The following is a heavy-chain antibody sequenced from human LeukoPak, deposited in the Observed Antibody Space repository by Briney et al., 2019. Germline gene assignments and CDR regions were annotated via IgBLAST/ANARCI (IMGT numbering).Heavy chain of an antibody. D-gene: IGHD6-19*01. CDR2: IGSPDNRI. CDR1: GFTLSDYY. Sequence: GGSPRLSCAASGFTLSDYYMSWIRQAPGKGLEWLSDIGSPDNRISYTDSLKGRFTISRDNPKNSLYLEMNSLRAEDTAVYYCVRETVAGTFDFWGQGTLVTVSS. CDR3: VRETVAGTFDF. V-gene: IGHV3-11*01. J-gene: IGHJ4*02.